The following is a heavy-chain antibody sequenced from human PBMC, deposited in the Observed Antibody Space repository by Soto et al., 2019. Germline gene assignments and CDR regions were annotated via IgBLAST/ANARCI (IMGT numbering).Heavy chain of an antibody. CDR2: IYYSGST. CDR1: GGSISSYY. CDR3: ARLGWELLENWFDP. D-gene: IGHD1-26*01. V-gene: IGHV4-59*08. J-gene: IGHJ5*02. Sequence: SETLSLTCTVSGGSISSYYWSWIRQPPGKGLEWIGYIYYSGSTNYNPSLKSRVTISVDTSKNQSSLKLSSVTAADTAVYYCARLGWELLENWFDPWGQGTLVTVSS.